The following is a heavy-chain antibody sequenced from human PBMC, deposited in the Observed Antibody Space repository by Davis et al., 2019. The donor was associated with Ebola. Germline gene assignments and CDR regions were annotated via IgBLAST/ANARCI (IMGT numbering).Heavy chain of an antibody. CDR2: IYSGGST. V-gene: IGHV3-53*01. CDR1: GFTVSSNY. Sequence: GESLKISCAASGFTVSSNYMSWVRQAPGKGLEWVSVIYSGGSTYYADSVKGRFTISRDNSKNTLYLQMNSLRAEDTAVYYCARGAYIGVVVPAATTDYWGQGTLVTVSS. D-gene: IGHD2-2*01. J-gene: IGHJ4*02. CDR3: ARGAYIGVVVPAATTDY.